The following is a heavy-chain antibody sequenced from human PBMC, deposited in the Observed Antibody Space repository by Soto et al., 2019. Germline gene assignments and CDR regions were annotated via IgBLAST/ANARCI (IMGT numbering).Heavy chain of an antibody. Sequence: ASVKVSCKASGYTFTSYGISWVRQAPGQGLEWMGWISAYNGNTNYAQKLQGRVTMTTDTSTSTAYMELRSLRSDDTAVYYCAREEWALSDPPRDNFNYYYYGMDVWGQGTTVTVSS. D-gene: IGHD3-9*01. CDR2: ISAYNGNT. J-gene: IGHJ6*02. CDR3: AREEWALSDPPRDNFNYYYYGMDV. CDR1: GYTFTSYG. V-gene: IGHV1-18*01.